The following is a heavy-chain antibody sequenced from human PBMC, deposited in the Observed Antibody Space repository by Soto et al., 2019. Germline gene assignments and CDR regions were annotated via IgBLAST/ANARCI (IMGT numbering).Heavy chain of an antibody. J-gene: IGHJ4*02. D-gene: IGHD1-1*01. V-gene: IGHV3-23*01. CDR3: ATDERKLPTGF. Sequence: EVQLLESGGGLVQPGGSLRLSCAASGFTFSTYALSWVRQAPGKGLEWVSSISVSGGRTFYADSVQGRFTISRDNSRNTLYLQMNSLRADDAAVYYCATDERKLPTGFWGQGTLVTVSS. CDR2: ISVSGGRT. CDR1: GFTFSTYA.